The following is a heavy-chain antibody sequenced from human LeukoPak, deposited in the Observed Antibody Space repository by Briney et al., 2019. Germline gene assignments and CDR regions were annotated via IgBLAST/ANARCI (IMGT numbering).Heavy chain of an antibody. Sequence: PSETLSLTCTISNGSIRNYYWSWVRQPPGKGLEWIGYILTGTPNYNPSLKSRVTMSIDTSKNQFSLNVRSMTVADTAVYFCARGGRWLDSSLFDYWGQGILVTVSS. CDR2: ILTGTP. V-gene: IGHV4-59*01. J-gene: IGHJ4*02. D-gene: IGHD5-24*01. CDR1: NGSIRNYY. CDR3: ARGGRWLDSSLFDY.